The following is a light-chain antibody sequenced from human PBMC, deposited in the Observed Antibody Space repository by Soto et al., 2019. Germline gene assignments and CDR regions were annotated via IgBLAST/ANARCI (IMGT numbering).Light chain of an antibody. CDR1: QIIGSS. J-gene: IGKJ2*01. V-gene: IGKV1-5*01. CDR2: DAS. CDR3: QQYYSYSYT. Sequence: DIQMTQSPSTLSASVGDRVTITCRASQIIGSSLAWYQRTPGRAPKLLIYDASTLHTGVPSRFSGSESGTEFTLTISSLQPDDYATYYCQQYYSYSYTFGQGTKVDIK.